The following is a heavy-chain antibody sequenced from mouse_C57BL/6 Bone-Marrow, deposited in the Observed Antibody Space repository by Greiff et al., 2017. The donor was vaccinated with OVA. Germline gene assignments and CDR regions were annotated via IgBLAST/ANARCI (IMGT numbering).Heavy chain of an antibody. V-gene: IGHV1-54*01. CDR3: ARPNRSYFDY. D-gene: IGHD2-14*01. J-gene: IGHJ2*01. Sequence: VQLQQSGAELVRPGTSVKVSCKASGFDINNYLIEWVKQRPGQGLEWIGVINPGSGGTNYNEKFKGKATLTAYKSSSTAYMQLISLTSEDSAVYFFARPNRSYFDYWGQGTTLTVSS. CDR1: GFDINNYL. CDR2: INPGSGGT.